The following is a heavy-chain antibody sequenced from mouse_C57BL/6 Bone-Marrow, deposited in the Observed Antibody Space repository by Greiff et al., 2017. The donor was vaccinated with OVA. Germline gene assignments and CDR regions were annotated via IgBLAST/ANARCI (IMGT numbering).Heavy chain of an antibody. D-gene: IGHD2-4*01. Sequence: VQLQQSGAELVRPGTSVKLSCKASGYTFTNYWIGWVKQRPGHGLEWIGDIYPGGGYTNYNEKFKGKATLTADKSSSTAYMQFSSLTSEDSAIYDCARWGRLRSGLDYWGQGTLVTVSA. CDR3: ARWGRLRSGLDY. J-gene: IGHJ3*01. CDR1: GYTFTNYW. CDR2: IYPGGGYT. V-gene: IGHV1-63*01.